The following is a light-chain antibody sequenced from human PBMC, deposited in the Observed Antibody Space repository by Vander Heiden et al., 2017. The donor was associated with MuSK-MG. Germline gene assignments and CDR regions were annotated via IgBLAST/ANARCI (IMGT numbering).Light chain of an antibody. CDR3: QQRSNWPYT. CDR1: QSISSY. Sequence: EIVPTQTPATLSGSPGERATLSFRASQSISSYFARYQQKPSQAPRLLICDASNRATGIPARFSGSGSGTHFTLTISTLAPEDFAVYFSQQRSNWPYTFGQGTKLEIK. J-gene: IGKJ2*01. V-gene: IGKV3-11*01. CDR2: DAS.